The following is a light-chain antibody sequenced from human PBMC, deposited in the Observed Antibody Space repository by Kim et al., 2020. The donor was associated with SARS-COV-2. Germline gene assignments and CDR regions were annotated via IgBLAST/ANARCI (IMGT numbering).Light chain of an antibody. Sequence: SPGERATLSCRASQSVTSYLNWYQQKPGQAPRLLIYRASNRATGIPARFSGSGSGTDFSLTISSLEPEDFAVYYCQQRNNWPAVTFGGGTKVDIK. CDR1: QSVTSY. CDR2: RAS. V-gene: IGKV3-11*01. J-gene: IGKJ4*01. CDR3: QQRNNWPAVT.